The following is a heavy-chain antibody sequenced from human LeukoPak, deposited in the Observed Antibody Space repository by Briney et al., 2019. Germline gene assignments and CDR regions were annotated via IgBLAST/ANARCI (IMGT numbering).Heavy chain of an antibody. CDR1: GGSVSDYH. J-gene: IGHJ5*02. V-gene: IGHV4-4*07. CDR2: IFTSGTI. D-gene: IGHD6-13*01. Sequence: SETLSLTCSVSGGSVSDYHWSWIRQPAGKGLGWIGRIFTSGTIHYHPSLRSRVTISVDQSKNRFFLKLTSVTAADTAVYYCARDRDIADYNWLDPWGQGTLVTVSP. CDR3: ARDRDIADYNWLDP.